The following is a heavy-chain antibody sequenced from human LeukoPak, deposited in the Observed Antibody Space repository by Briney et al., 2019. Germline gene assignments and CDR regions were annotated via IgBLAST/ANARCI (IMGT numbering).Heavy chain of an antibody. J-gene: IGHJ5*02. CDR2: NSGSGGST. D-gene: IGHD2-15*01. CDR3: AKEKPLDIVVVVAARRWFDP. V-gene: IGHV3-23*01. CDR1: GFTFSSYA. Sequence: PGGSLRLYCAASGFTFSSYAMSWVRQAPGKGLEWVSANSGSGGSTYYADSVKGRFTISRDNSKNTLYLQMNSLRAEDTAVYYCAKEKPLDIVVVVAARRWFDPWGQGTLVTVSS.